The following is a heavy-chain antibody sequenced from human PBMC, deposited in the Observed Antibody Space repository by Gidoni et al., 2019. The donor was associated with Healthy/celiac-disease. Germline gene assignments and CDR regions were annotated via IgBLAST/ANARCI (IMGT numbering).Heavy chain of an antibody. CDR1: GGTFSSYA. J-gene: IGHJ4*02. Sequence: QVQLVQSGAEVKKPGSSVKVSCKASGGTFSSYAISWVRQAPGQGLEWMGGIIPIFGTANYAQKFQGRVTITADKSTSTAYMELSSLRSEDTAVYYCARAMTDYYDSSGYYVFDYWGQGTLVTVSS. V-gene: IGHV1-69*06. CDR2: IIPIFGTA. CDR3: ARAMTDYYDSSGYYVFDY. D-gene: IGHD3-22*01.